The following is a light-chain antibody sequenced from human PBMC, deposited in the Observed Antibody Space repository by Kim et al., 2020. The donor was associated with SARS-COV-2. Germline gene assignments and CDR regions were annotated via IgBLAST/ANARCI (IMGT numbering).Light chain of an antibody. CDR2: TNN. Sequence: ELTQPPSASGTPGQRVTISCSGSSSNIGINTVNWYQHLPGTAPRLLIYTNNQRPSGVPDRFSGSKSGTSASLAISGLQSEDESDYYCAAWDDSLNSYVFGSGTKVTVL. V-gene: IGLV1-44*01. CDR1: SSNIGINT. J-gene: IGLJ1*01. CDR3: AAWDDSLNSYV.